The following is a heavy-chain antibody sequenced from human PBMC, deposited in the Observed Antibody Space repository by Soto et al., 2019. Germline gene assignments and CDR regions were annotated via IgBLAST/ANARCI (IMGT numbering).Heavy chain of an antibody. V-gene: IGHV3-43*01. J-gene: IGHJ4*02. CDR1: GFTFDDYT. CDR3: AKEGRRGSDFDY. Sequence: GGSLRLSCAASGFTFDDYTMHWVRQAPGKGLEWVSLISWDGGSTYYADSVKGRFTISRDNSKNSLYLQMNSLRTEDTALYYCAKEGRRGSDFDYWGQGTLVTVSS. CDR2: ISWDGGST. D-gene: IGHD3-10*01.